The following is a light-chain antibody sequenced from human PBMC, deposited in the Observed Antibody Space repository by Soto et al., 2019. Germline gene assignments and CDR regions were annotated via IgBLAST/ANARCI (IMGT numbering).Light chain of an antibody. CDR2: EVS. V-gene: IGLV2-8*01. CDR1: SSDVGGYNY. Sequence: QSALTQPPSASGSPGQSVTISRTGTSSDVGGYNYVSWYQQHPGKAPKLMIYEVSKWPSGVPDRFSGSKSGNTASLTVSGLQAEDEADYYCSSYAGSNNLVFGGGTQLTVL. J-gene: IGLJ2*01. CDR3: SSYAGSNNLV.